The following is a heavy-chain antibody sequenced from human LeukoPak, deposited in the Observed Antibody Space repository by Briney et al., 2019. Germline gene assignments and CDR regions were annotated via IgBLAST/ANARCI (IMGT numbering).Heavy chain of an antibody. CDR3: AKDQSNFDY. CDR2: ISDSDGT. Sequence: GGSLRLSCAASGFTFSSHAMTWARQAPGKGLEWVSAISDSDGTYYADSVKGRFTISRDNSKNTLYLQMNNLRAEDTAIYYCAKDQSNFDYWGQGTLVTVSS. J-gene: IGHJ4*02. V-gene: IGHV3-23*01. CDR1: GFTFSSHA.